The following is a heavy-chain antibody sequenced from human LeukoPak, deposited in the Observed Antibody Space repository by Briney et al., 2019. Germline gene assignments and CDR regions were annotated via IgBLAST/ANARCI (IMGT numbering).Heavy chain of an antibody. J-gene: IGHJ4*02. D-gene: IGHD1-1*01. CDR2: IIPICGTA. V-gene: IGHV1-69*05. CDR3: ARGPELERFDY. Sequence: ASVKVSCKASGGTFNTYTITWVRQAPGQGLEWMGGIIPICGTANYAQKFQGRVTITTDESTSTAYMELSSLRSDDTAVYYCARGPELERFDYWGQGTLVTVSS. CDR1: GGTFNTYT.